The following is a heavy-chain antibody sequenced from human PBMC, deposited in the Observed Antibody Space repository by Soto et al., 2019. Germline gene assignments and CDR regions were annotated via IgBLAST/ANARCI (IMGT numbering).Heavy chain of an antibody. CDR1: GFTFSSYA. V-gene: IGHV3-23*01. D-gene: IGHD2-21*02. CDR2: ISASGVIT. CDR3: AKEVPGGGDCSWVDY. J-gene: IGHJ4*02. Sequence: HPGGSLRLSCAASGFTFSSYAVTWVRQAPGKGLEWVSAISASGVITYDADSVKGRFTISRDILKNTLYLQMNSLRAEDTSVYYCAKEVPGGGDCSWVDYWGQGTLVTVSS.